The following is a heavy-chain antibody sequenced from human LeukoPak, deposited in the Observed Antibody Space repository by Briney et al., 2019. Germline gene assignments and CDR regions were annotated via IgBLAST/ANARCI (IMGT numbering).Heavy chain of an antibody. D-gene: IGHD3-16*01. V-gene: IGHV3-74*01. J-gene: IGHJ4*02. CDR3: ASAYYHYYFDY. CDR1: GFTFRSYW. Sequence: GGSLRLSCEASGFTFRSYWMHWVRQAPGKGLVWVSRINGDGSSTSYADSVKGRFTISRDNAKNTLYLQMNSLRAEDSAVYYCASAYYHYYFDYWGQGTLVTVSS. CDR2: INGDGSST.